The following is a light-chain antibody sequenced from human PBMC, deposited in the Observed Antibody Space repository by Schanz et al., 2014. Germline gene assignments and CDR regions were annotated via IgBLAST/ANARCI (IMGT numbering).Light chain of an antibody. J-gene: IGLJ3*02. CDR1: SSDVGGYHY. CDR2: DVS. Sequence: QSALTQPPSASGSPGQSVTISCTGTSSDVGGYHYVSWYQQHPGKAPKLMIYDVSNRPSGVSNRFSGSKSGNTASLTISGLQAEDEADYYCSSYTTTTWRVFGGGTKVTVL. CDR3: SSYTTTTWRV. V-gene: IGLV2-14*01.